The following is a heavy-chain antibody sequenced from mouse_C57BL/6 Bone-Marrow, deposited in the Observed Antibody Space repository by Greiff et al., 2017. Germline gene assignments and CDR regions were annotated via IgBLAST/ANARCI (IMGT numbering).Heavy chain of an antibody. CDR1: GFTFSDYY. Sequence: DVMLVESGGGLVQPGGSLKLSCAASGFTFSDYYMYWVRQTPGKRLEWVAYISNGGGSTYYPDNVKGRFPIPRDTATNTLYLQMSRLKSEDTAMYYCARGYYGSLDYWGQGTTLTVSS. D-gene: IGHD1-1*01. CDR3: ARGYYGSLDY. V-gene: IGHV5-12*01. CDR2: ISNGGGST. J-gene: IGHJ2*01.